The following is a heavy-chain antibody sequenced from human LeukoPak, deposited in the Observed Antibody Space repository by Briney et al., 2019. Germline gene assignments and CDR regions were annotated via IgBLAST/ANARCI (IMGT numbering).Heavy chain of an antibody. CDR3: VATGHFDY. CDR1: GGSITSYY. J-gene: IGHJ4*02. Sequence: SETLSLTCTVSGGSITSYYWNWIRQPAGKGLEWIGRVYISGITNYNPPLKSRVTISVDTSKNQFSLKLSSVTAADTAVYYCVATGHFDYWGQGTLVTVSS. CDR2: VYISGIT. V-gene: IGHV4-4*07.